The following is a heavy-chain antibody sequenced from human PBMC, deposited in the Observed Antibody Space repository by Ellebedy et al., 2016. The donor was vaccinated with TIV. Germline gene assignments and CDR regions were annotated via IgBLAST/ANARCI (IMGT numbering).Heavy chain of an antibody. J-gene: IGHJ4*02. Sequence: SETLSLTXTVSGGSISSYYWSWIRQPPGQGLEWIGYIYYSGSTNYNPSLKSRVTISVDTSKNQFSLKLSSVTAADTAVYYCARGATQYYYDSSGSRRAVYFDYWGQGTLVTVSS. D-gene: IGHD3-22*01. CDR2: IYYSGST. V-gene: IGHV4-59*01. CDR3: ARGATQYYYDSSGSRRAVYFDY. CDR1: GGSISSYY.